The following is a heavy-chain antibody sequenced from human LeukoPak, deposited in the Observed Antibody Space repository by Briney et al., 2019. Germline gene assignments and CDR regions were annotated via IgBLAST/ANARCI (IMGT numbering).Heavy chain of an antibody. CDR3: ARERAGSILDY. CDR1: GFTFSSYG. Sequence: GRSLRLSCAASGFTFSSYGMHWVRQAPGKGLEWVAVIWYDGSNKYYADSVKGRFTISRDNSKNTLYLQMNSPRAEDTAVYYCARERAGSILDYWGQGTLVTVSS. CDR2: IWYDGSNK. D-gene: IGHD3-3*01. V-gene: IGHV3-33*01. J-gene: IGHJ4*02.